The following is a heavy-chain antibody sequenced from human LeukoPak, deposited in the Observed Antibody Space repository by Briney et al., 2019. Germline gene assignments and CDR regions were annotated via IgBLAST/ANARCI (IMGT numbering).Heavy chain of an antibody. Sequence: GASXKVSCKASGYTFTRYYMHWVRQAPGQGLEWMGIINPSGGHTNYAQKFQGRVTMTRDTSTSTVYMELSSLRSEDTAVYYCARDWNWGSSDAFDFWGQGTMVTVSS. CDR3: ARDWNWGSSDAFDF. CDR2: INPSGGHT. V-gene: IGHV1-46*01. CDR1: GYTFTRYY. J-gene: IGHJ3*01. D-gene: IGHD7-27*01.